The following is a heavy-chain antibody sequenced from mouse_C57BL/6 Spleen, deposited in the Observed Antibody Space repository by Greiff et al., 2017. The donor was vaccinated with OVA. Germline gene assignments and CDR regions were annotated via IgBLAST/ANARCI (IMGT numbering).Heavy chain of an antibody. CDR2: ISSGGSYT. CDR3: ARQDGDYFDY. Sequence: DVHLVESGGDLVKPGGSLKLSCAASGFTFSSYGMSWVRQTPDKRLEWVATISSGGSYTYYPDSVKGRFTISRDNAKNTLYLQMSSLKSEDTAMYYCARQDGDYFDYWGQGTTLTVSS. V-gene: IGHV5-6*01. CDR1: GFTFSSYG. J-gene: IGHJ2*01.